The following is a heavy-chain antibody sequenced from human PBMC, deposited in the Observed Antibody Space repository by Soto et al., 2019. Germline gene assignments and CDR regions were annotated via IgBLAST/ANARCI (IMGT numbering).Heavy chain of an antibody. D-gene: IGHD5-18*01. CDR1: GFTFGDYG. Sequence: QVQLVESGGGVVQPGGSLRVSCAASGFTFGDYGMHWVRQAPGKGLEWVAIIWYDGLQKYYGETVKGRFTISRDNSKNTLHLQMNSLRAEDTAVYYCARDVDPGYSYAQDYWGQGILVSVSS. V-gene: IGHV3-33*01. CDR2: IWYDGLQK. CDR3: ARDVDPGYSYAQDY. J-gene: IGHJ4*02.